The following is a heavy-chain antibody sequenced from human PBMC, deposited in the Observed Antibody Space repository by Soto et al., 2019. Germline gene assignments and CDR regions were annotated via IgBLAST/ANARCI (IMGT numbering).Heavy chain of an antibody. CDR1: GFTFSSYA. V-gene: IGHV3-23*01. Sequence: GGSLRLSCAASGFTFSSYAMSWVRQAPGKGLEWVSAISGSGGSTYYADSVKGRFTISRDNSKNTLYLQMNSLRAEDTAVYYCAKDLFTSRVVVAATQMVAFDIWGQGTMVTVSS. CDR3: AKDLFTSRVVVAATQMVAFDI. J-gene: IGHJ3*02. D-gene: IGHD2-15*01. CDR2: ISGSGGST.